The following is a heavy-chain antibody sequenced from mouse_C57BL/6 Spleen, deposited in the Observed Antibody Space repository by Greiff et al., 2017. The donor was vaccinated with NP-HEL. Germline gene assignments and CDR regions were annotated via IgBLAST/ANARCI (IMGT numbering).Heavy chain of an antibody. D-gene: IGHD2-1*01. V-gene: IGHV1-82*01. Sequence: QVQLQQSGPELVKPGASVKISCKASGYAFSSSWMNWVKQRPGKGLEWIGRIYPGDGDTNYNGKFKGKATLTADKSSSTAYMQLSSLTSEDSAVYFCARSGSTIKDYWGQGTTLTVSS. CDR1: GYAFSSSW. J-gene: IGHJ2*01. CDR2: IYPGDGDT. CDR3: ARSGSTIKDY.